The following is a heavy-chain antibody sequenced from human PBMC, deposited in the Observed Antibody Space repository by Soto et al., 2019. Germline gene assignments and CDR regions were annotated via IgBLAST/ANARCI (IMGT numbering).Heavy chain of an antibody. J-gene: IGHJ5*02. CDR3: AIVIWGGHLTSDL. CDR1: GFTFSSNS. Sequence: EVQVVESGGGLVQPGGSLRLSCAASGFTFSSNSMNWVRQAPGKGLEWISYISSSSSTIYADSVKARFTISRDNAKNSLYLQMHSLRDEDTAVYHCAIVIWGGHLTSDLWGQGTLVTVSS. D-gene: IGHD3-3*01. CDR2: ISSSSSTI. V-gene: IGHV3-48*02.